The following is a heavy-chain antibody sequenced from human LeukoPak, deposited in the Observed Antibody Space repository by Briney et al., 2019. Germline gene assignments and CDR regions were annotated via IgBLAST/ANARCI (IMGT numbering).Heavy chain of an antibody. J-gene: IGHJ6*02. CDR1: GYTFTGYY. V-gene: IGHV1-2*02. D-gene: IGHD6-13*01. CDR2: INPNSGGT. Sequence: ASVKVSCKASGYTFTGYYMHWVRQAPGQGLGWMGRINPNSGGTNYAQKFQGRVTMTRDTSISTAYMELSRLRSDDTAVYYCARMYSSSWYPYYYYGMDVWGQGTTVTVSS. CDR3: ARMYSSSWYPYYYYGMDV.